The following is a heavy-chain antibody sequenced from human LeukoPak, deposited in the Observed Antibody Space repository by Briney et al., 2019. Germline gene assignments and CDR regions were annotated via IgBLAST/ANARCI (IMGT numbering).Heavy chain of an antibody. CDR3: AREQFDY. CDR1: GSTFSSYA. V-gene: IGHV3-30-3*01. Sequence: GGSLRLSCAASGSTFSSYAMHWVRQAPGKGLEWVAVISYDGSNKYYADSVKGRFTISRDNSKNTLYLQMNSLRAEDTAVYYCAREQFDYWGQGTLVTVSS. CDR2: ISYDGSNK. J-gene: IGHJ4*02.